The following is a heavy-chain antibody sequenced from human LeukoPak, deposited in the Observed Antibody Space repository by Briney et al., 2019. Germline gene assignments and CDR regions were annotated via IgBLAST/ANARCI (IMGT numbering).Heavy chain of an antibody. CDR3: ARDCSSTSCSNWFDP. D-gene: IGHD2-2*01. CDR2: IIPIFGKA. Sequence: GASVKVSCKASGGTFSSYAISWVRQAPGQGLEWMGGIIPIFGKANYAQKFQGRVTITADESTSTAYMELSSLRSEDTAVYYCARDCSSTSCSNWFDPWGQGTLVTVSS. CDR1: GGTFSSYA. V-gene: IGHV1-69*13. J-gene: IGHJ5*02.